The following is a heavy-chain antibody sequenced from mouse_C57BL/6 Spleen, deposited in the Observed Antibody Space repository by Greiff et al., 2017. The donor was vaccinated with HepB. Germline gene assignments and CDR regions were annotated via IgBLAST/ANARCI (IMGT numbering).Heavy chain of an antibody. Sequence: EVQGVESGGGLVKPGGSLKLSCAASGFTFSDYGMHWVRQAPEKGLEWVAYISSGSSTIYYADTVKGRFTISRDNAKNTLFLQMTSLRSEDTAMYYCARTITTVEGYAMDYWGQGTSVTVSS. V-gene: IGHV5-17*01. D-gene: IGHD1-1*01. CDR1: GFTFSDYG. CDR2: ISSGSSTI. CDR3: ARTITTVEGYAMDY. J-gene: IGHJ4*01.